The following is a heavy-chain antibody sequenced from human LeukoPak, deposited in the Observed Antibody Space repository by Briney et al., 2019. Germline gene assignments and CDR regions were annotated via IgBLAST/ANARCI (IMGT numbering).Heavy chain of an antibody. CDR1: GFTFGDYA. D-gene: IGHD3-16*01. CDR3: AKSSIPLGQFDY. Sequence: PGRSLRLSCTASGFTFGDYAMSWVRQAPGKGLEWVGFIRSKTYGGTTEYAASVKGRFTISRDDSKSTLYLQMNSLRAEDTAVYYCAKSSIPLGQFDYWGQGTLVTVSS. V-gene: IGHV3-49*04. J-gene: IGHJ4*02. CDR2: IRSKTYGGTT.